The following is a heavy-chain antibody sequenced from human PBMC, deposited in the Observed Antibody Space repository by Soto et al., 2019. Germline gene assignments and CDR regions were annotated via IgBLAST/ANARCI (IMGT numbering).Heavy chain of an antibody. V-gene: IGHV1-3*01. CDR2: INAGNGNT. D-gene: IGHD6-13*01. CDR1: GYTFTSYA. J-gene: IGHJ6*02. Sequence: GASVKVSCKASGYTFTSYAMHWVRQAPGQRLEWMGWINAGNGNTKYSQKFQGRVTITRDTSASTAYMELSSLRSEDTAVYYCAREGERQQPYYYYYGMDVWGQGTTVTVSS. CDR3: AREGERQQPYYYYYGMDV.